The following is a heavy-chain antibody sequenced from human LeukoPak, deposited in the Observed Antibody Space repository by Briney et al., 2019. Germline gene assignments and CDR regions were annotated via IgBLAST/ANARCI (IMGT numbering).Heavy chain of an antibody. Sequence: GSLRLSCAASGFSFTNYYMSWIRQAPGKGLEWVSYITSTGGSAFYADSVKGRFTISRDNAKNSLFLQMNSLRAEDTAVYYCARVMATIDFWGQGTLVSVSS. CDR2: ITSTGGSA. J-gene: IGHJ4*02. CDR1: GFSFTNYY. V-gene: IGHV3-11*04. D-gene: IGHD5-12*01. CDR3: ARVMATIDF.